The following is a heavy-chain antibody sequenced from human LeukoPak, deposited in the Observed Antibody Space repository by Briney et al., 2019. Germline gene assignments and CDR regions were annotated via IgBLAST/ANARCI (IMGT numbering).Heavy chain of an antibody. J-gene: IGHJ4*02. Sequence: GGSLRLSCAASGFSFSLYWMSWVRQTPGKGLEWVANIKDDGTTIYYVDSVKGRFTISRDNAKNSLSLQMNSLRAEDTALYYCARSRHSYDSTGFPHYWGQGTLVTVSS. CDR3: ARSRHSYDSTGFPHY. CDR1: GFSFSLYW. CDR2: IKDDGTTI. D-gene: IGHD3-22*01. V-gene: IGHV3-7*03.